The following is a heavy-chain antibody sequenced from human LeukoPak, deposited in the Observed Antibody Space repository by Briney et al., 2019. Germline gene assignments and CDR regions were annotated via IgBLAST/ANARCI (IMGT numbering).Heavy chain of an antibody. CDR2: IYYNGNT. CDR1: ADSISSYY. J-gene: IGHJ5*02. CDR3: ARARLYSSGVPGWFDP. D-gene: IGHD3-22*01. V-gene: IGHV4-39*07. Sequence: SETLSLTCTVSADSISSYYWAWIRQPPGKGLEWIGTIYYNGNTYYNPSLGSRVIIAVDTSRKDFSLKLRSVTAADTAIYYCARARLYSSGVPGWFDPWGRGILVTVSS.